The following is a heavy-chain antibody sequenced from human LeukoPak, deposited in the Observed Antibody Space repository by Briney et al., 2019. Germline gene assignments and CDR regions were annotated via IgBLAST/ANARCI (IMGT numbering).Heavy chain of an antibody. Sequence: SETLSLTCTISGGSISSSYWSWIRQPPGKGLEWIGYIYYSGTTYYNPSLKSRVTISIDTSKNQFSLKLSSVTAADTAVYYCARDTPENHAFDIWGQGTMVTVSS. V-gene: IGHV4-59*01. CDR3: ARDTPENHAFDI. CDR1: GGSISSSY. J-gene: IGHJ3*02. CDR2: IYYSGTT.